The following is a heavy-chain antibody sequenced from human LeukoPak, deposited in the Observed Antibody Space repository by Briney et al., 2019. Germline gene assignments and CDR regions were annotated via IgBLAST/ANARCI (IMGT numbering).Heavy chain of an antibody. CDR1: GYTLTELS. V-gene: IGHV1-24*01. J-gene: IGHJ5*02. Sequence: ASVKVSCKVSGYTLTELSMHWVRQAPGKGLEWVGGSDPEDGETIYAQKFQGRVTMTEDTSTDTAYMELSSLRSEDTAVYYCATFLVRGDIRGFDPWGQGTLVTVSS. CDR3: ATFLVRGDIRGFDP. D-gene: IGHD3-10*01. CDR2: SDPEDGET.